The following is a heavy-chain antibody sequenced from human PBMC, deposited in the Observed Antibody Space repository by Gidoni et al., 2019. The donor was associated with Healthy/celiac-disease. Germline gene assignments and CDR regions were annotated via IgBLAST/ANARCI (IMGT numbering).Heavy chain of an antibody. CDR2: IYSGGST. V-gene: IGHV3-53*01. CDR3: ARTMVRGVIVN. Sequence: SVIYSGGSTYYADSVKGRFTISRDNSKNTLYLQMNSLRAEDTAVYYCARTMVRGVIVNWGQGTLVTVSS. D-gene: IGHD3-10*01. J-gene: IGHJ4*02.